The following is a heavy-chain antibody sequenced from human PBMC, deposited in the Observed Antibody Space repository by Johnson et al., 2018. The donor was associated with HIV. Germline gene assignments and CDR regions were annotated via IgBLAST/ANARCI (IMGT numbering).Heavy chain of an antibody. Sequence: VHLVESGGGLVQPGGSLRLSCAASGFTFSRYAMSWVRQAPGKGLEWVSAISGGGDTIYYADSVKGRFTISRDNSKNTLYLQMNSLRAEDTAVYYCARVQWLILDAFDIWGQGTMVTVSS. CDR3: ARVQWLILDAFDI. V-gene: IGHV3-23*04. D-gene: IGHD6-19*01. CDR1: GFTFSRYA. J-gene: IGHJ3*02. CDR2: ISGGGDTI.